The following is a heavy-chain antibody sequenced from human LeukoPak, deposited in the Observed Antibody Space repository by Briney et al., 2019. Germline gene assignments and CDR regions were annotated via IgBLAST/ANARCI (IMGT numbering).Heavy chain of an antibody. Sequence: PGGSLRLSCAASGFTVSSNYMSWLRQAPGKGLEWVSVIYSGGSTYYADSVKGRFTISRDNSKNTLYLQMNSLRAEDTAVYYCARDDGSGSYYKGALDYWGQGTLVTVSS. CDR3: ARDDGSGSYYKGALDY. V-gene: IGHV3-53*01. J-gene: IGHJ4*02. CDR2: IYSGGST. CDR1: GFTVSSNY. D-gene: IGHD3-10*01.